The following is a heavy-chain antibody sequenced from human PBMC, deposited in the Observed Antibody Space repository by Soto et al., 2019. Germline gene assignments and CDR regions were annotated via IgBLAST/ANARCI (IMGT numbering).Heavy chain of an antibody. Sequence: EVQLVESGGSMVQPGGSLRLSGAASGFTVSSNYMTWVRQAPGKGLEWVSVIYSGGATYYADSVKGRFTISRDNSKNTLYLQMHSLRAEDTAVYYCARAPLYGGNSVWGQGTVVTVSS. CDR1: GFTVSSNY. CDR3: ARAPLYGGNSV. J-gene: IGHJ4*02. D-gene: IGHD4-17*01. CDR2: IYSGGAT. V-gene: IGHV3-66*01.